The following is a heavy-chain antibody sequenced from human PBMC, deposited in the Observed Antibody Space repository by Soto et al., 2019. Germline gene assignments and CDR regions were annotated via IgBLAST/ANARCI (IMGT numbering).Heavy chain of an antibody. Sequence: GESLISCKXSGYSFTSYWIGWVRQMPGKGLEWMGIIYPGDSDTRYSPSFQGQVTISADKSISTAYLQWSSLKASDTAMYYCARLQNLGYSPDYWGQGTLVTVSS. CDR2: IYPGDSDT. V-gene: IGHV5-51*01. CDR3: ARLQNLGYSPDY. D-gene: IGHD4-4*01. J-gene: IGHJ4*02. CDR1: GYSFTSYW.